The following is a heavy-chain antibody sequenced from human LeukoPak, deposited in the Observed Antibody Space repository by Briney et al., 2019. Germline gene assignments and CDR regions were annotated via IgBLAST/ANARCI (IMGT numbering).Heavy chain of an antibody. Sequence: SETLSLTCTVSGGSISSSSYYWGWMRQPPGKGLEWIGSIYYSGSTYYNPSLKSRVTISLETSKNQSSLKLSSVTAADTAVYYCARPVGATNYYHYMDVWGKGTTVTVSS. CDR3: ARPVGATNYYHYMDV. D-gene: IGHD1-26*01. J-gene: IGHJ6*03. CDR1: GGSISSSSYY. V-gene: IGHV4-39*01. CDR2: IYYSGST.